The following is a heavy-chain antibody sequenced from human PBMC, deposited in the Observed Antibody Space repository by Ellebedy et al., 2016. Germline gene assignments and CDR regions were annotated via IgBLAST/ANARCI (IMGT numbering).Heavy chain of an antibody. D-gene: IGHD3-10*01. V-gene: IGHV3-23*01. CDR2: LSGSGSNT. Sequence: GGSLRLXXAASGFTFSSFAMSWVRQAPGKGLEWVSSLSGSGSNTYYADSVKGRFTISRDNYVNTLYLQMNSLRAGDTAVYYCAKGSRINTVRGVISYYYYMDVWGKGTTVTVSS. CDR3: AKGSRINTVRGVISYYYYMDV. CDR1: GFTFSSFA. J-gene: IGHJ6*03.